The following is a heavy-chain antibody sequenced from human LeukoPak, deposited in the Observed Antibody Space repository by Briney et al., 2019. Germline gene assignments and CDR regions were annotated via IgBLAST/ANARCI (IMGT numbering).Heavy chain of an antibody. D-gene: IGHD3-22*01. CDR3: ARDGPYYYDSSGYYG. Sequence: GGSLRLSCAASGFTFSSYSMNWVRQAPGKGLEWVSSISSSSSYIDYADSVKGRFTISRDNAKNSLYLQMNSLRAEDTAVYYCARDGPYYYDSSGYYGWGQGTLVTVSS. V-gene: IGHV3-21*01. CDR1: GFTFSSYS. CDR2: ISSSSSYI. J-gene: IGHJ4*02.